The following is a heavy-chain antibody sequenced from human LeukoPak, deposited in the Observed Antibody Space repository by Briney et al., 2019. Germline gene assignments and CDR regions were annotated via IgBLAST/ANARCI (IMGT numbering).Heavy chain of an antibody. CDR1: GGSISSSSYY. Sequence: SETLSLTCTVSGGSISSSSYYWGWIRQPPGKGLEWIGSIYYSGSTYYNPSLKSRVTISVDTSKNQFSLKLSSVTAADTAVYYCARHEASETYYYGSGSYRAMSTSSNFDYWGQGTLVTVSS. V-gene: IGHV4-39*01. J-gene: IGHJ4*02. CDR2: IYYSGST. D-gene: IGHD3-10*01. CDR3: ARHEASETYYYGSGSYRAMSTSSNFDY.